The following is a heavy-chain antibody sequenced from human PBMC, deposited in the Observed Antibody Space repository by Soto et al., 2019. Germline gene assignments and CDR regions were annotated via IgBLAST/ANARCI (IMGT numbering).Heavy chain of an antibody. Sequence: PGGSLRLSCAASGFTFDDYGMSWVRQAPGKGLEWVSGINWNGGSTGYADSVKGRFTISRDNAKNSLYLQMNSLRAEDTALYHCARGNLFGCLRPPLYYMDVWGKGTTVTVSS. CDR3: ARGNLFGCLRPPLYYMDV. D-gene: IGHD3-10*01. V-gene: IGHV3-20*01. J-gene: IGHJ6*03. CDR1: GFTFDDYG. CDR2: INWNGGST.